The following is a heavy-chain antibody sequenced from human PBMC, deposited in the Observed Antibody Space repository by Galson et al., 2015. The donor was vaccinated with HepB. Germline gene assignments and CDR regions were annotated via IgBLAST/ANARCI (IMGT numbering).Heavy chain of an antibody. CDR1: GYAFTSYD. Sequence: SVKVSCKASGYAFTSYDINWVRQATGQGLEWMGWMNPNSGNTGYAQKFQGRVTMTRNTSISTAYMELSSLRSEDTAVYYCARVGRESGLYYYYYYMDVWGKGTTVTVSS. CDR3: ARVGRESGLYYYYYYMDV. V-gene: IGHV1-8*01. CDR2: MNPNSGNT. D-gene: IGHD6-25*01. J-gene: IGHJ6*03.